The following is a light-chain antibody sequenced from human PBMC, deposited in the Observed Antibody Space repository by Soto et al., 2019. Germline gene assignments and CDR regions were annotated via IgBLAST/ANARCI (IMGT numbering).Light chain of an antibody. CDR1: QSVSSSY. V-gene: IGKV3-20*01. Sequence: EIVLTQSPGTLSLSPGERATLSCRASQSVSSSYLAWYQQKPGQAPRLLIYGASSRATGIPDRFSGGGSGTDFTLTISRLEPEDLAVYYCQQFVSSLSSFTFGQGTKLEI. J-gene: IGKJ2*01. CDR2: GAS. CDR3: QQFVSSLSSFT.